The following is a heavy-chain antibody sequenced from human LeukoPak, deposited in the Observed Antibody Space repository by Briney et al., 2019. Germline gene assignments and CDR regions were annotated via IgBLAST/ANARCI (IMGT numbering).Heavy chain of an antibody. CDR3: AREGWGIAAANSWFDP. J-gene: IGHJ5*02. Sequence: ASVKVSFKSSGYTFTSYGISWVRQAPGQGLEWVGWISVYNGNTNYSQKLQGRVTMTTDTSTSTAYMELRSLRSDDTAVYYCAREGWGIAAANSWFDPWRQGTLVTVSS. V-gene: IGHV1-18*04. D-gene: IGHD6-13*01. CDR1: GYTFTSYG. CDR2: ISVYNGNT.